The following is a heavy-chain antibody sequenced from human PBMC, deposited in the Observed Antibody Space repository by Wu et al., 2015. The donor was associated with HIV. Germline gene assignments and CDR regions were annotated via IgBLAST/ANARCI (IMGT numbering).Heavy chain of an antibody. V-gene: IGHV1-2*02. CDR1: GFTFIDYY. CDR2: INPKEGAT. CDR3: AKGNYDFWAAHFADNWFDP. D-gene: IGHD3-3*01. Sequence: QVQLVQSGAEVKKPGASVKVSCKASGFTFIDYYFHWVRQAPGQGLEWMGWINPKEGATDFARKFQGRVTMTRDTSFSTAYMNLISLTSDDTAVYYCAKGNYDFWAAHFADNWFDPWGQGTLVTVSS. J-gene: IGHJ5*02.